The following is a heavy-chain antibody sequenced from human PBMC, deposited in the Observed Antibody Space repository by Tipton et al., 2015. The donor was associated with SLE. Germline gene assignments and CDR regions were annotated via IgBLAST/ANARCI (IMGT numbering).Heavy chain of an antibody. CDR3: ARGGTAMVIAFDI. CDR2: IWYDGSNK. D-gene: IGHD5-18*01. J-gene: IGHJ3*02. V-gene: IGHV3-33*08. CDR1: GFTFSSYG. Sequence: SLRLSCAASGFTFSSYGMHWVRQAPGKGLEWVAVIWYDGSNKYYADSVKGRFTISRDNSKNTLYLQMNSLRAEDTAVYYCARGGTAMVIAFDIWGQGTMVTVSS.